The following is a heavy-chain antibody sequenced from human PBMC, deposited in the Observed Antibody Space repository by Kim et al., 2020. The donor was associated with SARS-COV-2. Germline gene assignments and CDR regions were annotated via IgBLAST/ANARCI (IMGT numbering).Heavy chain of an antibody. CDR1: GGSISSSSYY. D-gene: IGHD3-10*01. CDR3: ARLVLLWFGDRPNGADI. V-gene: IGHV4-39*01. CDR2: IYYSGST. J-gene: IGHJ3*02. Sequence: SETLSLTCTVSGGSISSSSYYWGWIRQPPGKGLEWIGSIYYSGSTYYNPSLKSRVTISVDTSKNQFSLKLSSVTAADTAVYYCARLVLLWFGDRPNGADIWGQGTMVTVSS.